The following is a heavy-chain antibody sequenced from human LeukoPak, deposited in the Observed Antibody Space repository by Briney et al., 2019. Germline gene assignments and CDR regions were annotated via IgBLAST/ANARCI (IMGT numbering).Heavy chain of an antibody. CDR2: ITTGGPNT. CDR3: AKDGGLWVSAHWGDS. Sequence: GGSLRLSCTASGFTFSSYTMSWVRQAPGKGLKWVSTITTGGPNTYYADSVKGRFTVSRDDSKNTLYLQMNSLRAEDTAVYYCAKDGGLWVSAHWGDSWGRGTLVTVSS. J-gene: IGHJ4*02. CDR1: GFTFSSYT. D-gene: IGHD7-27*01. V-gene: IGHV3-23*01.